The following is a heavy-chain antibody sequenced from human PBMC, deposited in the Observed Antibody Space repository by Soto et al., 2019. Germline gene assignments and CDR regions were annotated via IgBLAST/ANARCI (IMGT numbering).Heavy chain of an antibody. J-gene: IGHJ4*02. D-gene: IGHD3-3*01. CDR1: GFTFFSYG. Sequence: GGSLRLSCAASGFTFFSYGMHWVRQAPGKGLEWVAVISYDGSNKYYADSVKGRFTISRDNSKNTLYLQMNSLRAEDTAVYYCAKDRAGDIYVAARSGLDYWGQGTLVPVSS. V-gene: IGHV3-30*18. CDR3: AKDRAGDIYVAARSGLDY. CDR2: ISYDGSNK.